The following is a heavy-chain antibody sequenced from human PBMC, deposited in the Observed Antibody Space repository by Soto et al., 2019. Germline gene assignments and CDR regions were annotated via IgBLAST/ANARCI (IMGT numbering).Heavy chain of an antibody. J-gene: IGHJ4*02. D-gene: IGHD3-22*01. V-gene: IGHV3-64D*06. CDR1: GFTFSIYA. CDR2: ISTNGGST. CDR3: VKGEYYYDSSGYYPFDY. Sequence: PEGSLRLSCSASGFTFSIYAVHWVRQAPGKGLEYVSSISTNGGSTHYADSVKGRFTISRDNSKNTQYLQMSSLRADDTAIYYCVKGEYYYDSSGYYPFDYWGQGTLVTVSS.